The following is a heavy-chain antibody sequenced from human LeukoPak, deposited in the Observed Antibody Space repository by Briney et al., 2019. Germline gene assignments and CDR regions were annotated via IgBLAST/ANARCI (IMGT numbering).Heavy chain of an antibody. CDR2: INPSGGST. Sequence: ASVKVPCKASGYTFTSYYMHWVRQAPGQGLEWMGIINPSGGSTSYAQKFQGRVTMTRDMSTSTVYMELSSLRSEDTAVYYCARDRTRVRYFDWLRANYYYYYMDVWGKGTTVTVSS. CDR1: GYTFTSYY. CDR3: ARDRTRVRYFDWLRANYYYYYMDV. J-gene: IGHJ6*03. D-gene: IGHD3-9*01. V-gene: IGHV1-46*01.